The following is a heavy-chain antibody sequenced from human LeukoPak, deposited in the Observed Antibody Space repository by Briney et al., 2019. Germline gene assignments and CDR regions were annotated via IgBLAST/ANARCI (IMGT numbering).Heavy chain of an antibody. Sequence: GESLKISCKGSGYSFTSYWIGWVRQMPGKGLEWMGIIYPGDSDTRYSPSFQGQVTISADKSISTAYLPWSSLKASDTAMYYCARGSEDSSGYYYRDDAFDIWGQGTMVTVSS. CDR3: ARGSEDSSGYYYRDDAFDI. CDR1: GYSFTSYW. D-gene: IGHD3-22*01. J-gene: IGHJ3*02. V-gene: IGHV5-51*01. CDR2: IYPGDSDT.